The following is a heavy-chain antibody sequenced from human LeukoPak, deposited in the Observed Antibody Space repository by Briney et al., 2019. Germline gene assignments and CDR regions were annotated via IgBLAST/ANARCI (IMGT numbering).Heavy chain of an antibody. V-gene: IGHV1-18*01. D-gene: IGHD5-18*01. CDR1: GYTFTDFG. CDR3: TRDLGVDTTMIFFDY. J-gene: IGHJ4*02. CDR2: ISAYNGDT. Sequence: GASVKVSYKASGYTFTDFGISWVRQAPGQGLEWLGWISAYNGDTNYAQQLQGRVTMTTDTSTSTAYMEVRSLRSDDTAVYYCTRDLGVDTTMIFFDYWGQGSLVTVSS.